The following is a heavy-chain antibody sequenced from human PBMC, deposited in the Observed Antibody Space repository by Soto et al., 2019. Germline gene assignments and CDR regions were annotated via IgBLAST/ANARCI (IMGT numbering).Heavy chain of an antibody. V-gene: IGHV5-51*01. CDR2: IYPGDSDT. Sequence: PGESLKISCKGSGYSFTSYWIGWVRQMPGKGLEWMGIIYPGDSDTRYSPSFQGQVTISADKSISTAYLQWSSLKASDTAMYYCARGRLTTMPMYYFDEWGQGTLVTVSS. D-gene: IGHD2-2*01. CDR3: ARGRLTTMPMYYFDE. J-gene: IGHJ4*02. CDR1: GYSFTSYW.